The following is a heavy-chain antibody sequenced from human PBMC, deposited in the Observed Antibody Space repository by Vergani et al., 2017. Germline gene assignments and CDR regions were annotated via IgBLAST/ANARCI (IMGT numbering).Heavy chain of an antibody. J-gene: IGHJ3*01. V-gene: IGHV3-9*01. CDR2: ISWNSGSI. D-gene: IGHD3-3*01. CDR1: GFTFDDYA. Sequence: EVQLVESGGGLVQPGRSLRLSCAASGFTFDDYAMHWVRQAPGKGLEWVSGISWNSGSIGYADSVKGRFTISRDNAKNSLYLQMNSLRAEDTALYYCAKDDFLSGTFWGQGTMVTVSS. CDR3: AKDDFLSGTF.